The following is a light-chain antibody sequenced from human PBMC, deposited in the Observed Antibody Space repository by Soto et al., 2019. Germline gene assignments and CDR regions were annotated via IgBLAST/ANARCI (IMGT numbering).Light chain of an antibody. CDR1: QSISTW. V-gene: IGKV1-5*03. Sequence: DIQMTQSPSTLSVSVGDVVTMTCRASQSISTWLAWYQQKPGKAPKLLIYKASTLETGVPSRFRGSGSGTEFTLTISSLQPDDFAIYYCQQYNSYSLNFGGGTKVDIK. CDR2: KAS. CDR3: QQYNSYSLN. J-gene: IGKJ4*01.